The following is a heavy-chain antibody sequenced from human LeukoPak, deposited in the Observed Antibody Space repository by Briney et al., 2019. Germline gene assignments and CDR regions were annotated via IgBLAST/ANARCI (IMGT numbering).Heavy chain of an antibody. V-gene: IGHV5-51*01. J-gene: IGHJ4*02. CDR3: ARRSSSGPHVAY. CDR2: VYPIDSES. D-gene: IGHD2-2*01. Sequence: GESLKISCKGSGYKFTTYYIGWVRQMPGKGLEWMGVVYPIDSESRYSPSFQGQVTISVDNSIDTAYLQWSSLKSSDTAMYYCARRSSSGPHVAYWGQGTLVTASS. CDR1: GYKFTTYY.